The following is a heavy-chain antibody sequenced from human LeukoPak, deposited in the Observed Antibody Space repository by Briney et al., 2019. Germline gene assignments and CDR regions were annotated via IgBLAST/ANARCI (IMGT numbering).Heavy chain of an antibody. J-gene: IGHJ4*02. CDR2: ISWNSGSI. Sequence: GGSLRLSCAASGFTLDDYAMHWVRQVPGKGLEWVPGISWNSGSIGYADSVKGRFTISRDNAKNSLYLQMNSLRAEDTALYYCAKDMVNYYDSSGPFDYWGQGTLVTVSS. D-gene: IGHD3-22*01. CDR3: AKDMVNYYDSSGPFDY. V-gene: IGHV3-9*01. CDR1: GFTLDDYA.